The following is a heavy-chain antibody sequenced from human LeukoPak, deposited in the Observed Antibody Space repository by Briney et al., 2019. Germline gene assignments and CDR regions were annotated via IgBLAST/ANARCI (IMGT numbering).Heavy chain of an antibody. D-gene: IGHD3-3*01. CDR3: ARDRLDDFWSGYGMDV. CDR2: ISAYNGNT. J-gene: IGHJ6*02. CDR1: GYTFTSYG. V-gene: IGHV1-18*01. Sequence: ASVKVSCKASGYTFTSYGIIWVRQAPGQGLEWMGWISAYNGNTNYAQKLQGRVTMTTDTSTSTAYMELRSLRSDDTAVYYCARDRLDDFWSGYGMDVWGQGTTVTVSS.